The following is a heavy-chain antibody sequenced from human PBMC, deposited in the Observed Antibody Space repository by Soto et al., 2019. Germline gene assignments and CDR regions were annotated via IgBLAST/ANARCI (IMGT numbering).Heavy chain of an antibody. D-gene: IGHD1-26*01. V-gene: IGHV3-7*03. CDR2: IKQDGSEK. CDR1: GFTFSSYW. Sequence: LRLSCAASGFTFSSYWMSWVRQAPGKGLEWVANIKQDGSEKYYVDSVKGRFTISRDNAKNSLYLQMNSLRAEDTAVYYCARDGSYYYYGMDVWGQGTTVTVSS. CDR3: ARDGSYYYYGMDV. J-gene: IGHJ6*02.